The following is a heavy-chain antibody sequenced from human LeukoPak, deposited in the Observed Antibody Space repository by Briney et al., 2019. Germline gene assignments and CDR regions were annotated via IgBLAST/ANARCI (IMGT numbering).Heavy chain of an antibody. Sequence: GGSLRLSCAASGFTFSSYGMHWDRQAPGKGLEWVAVISYDGSNKYYADSVKGRFTIYRDNSKNTLYLQMNSLRAEDTAVYYCAKDLYPLIVGALFDYWGQGTLVTVSS. CDR3: AKDLYPLIVGALFDY. D-gene: IGHD1-26*01. J-gene: IGHJ4*02. V-gene: IGHV3-30*18. CDR2: ISYDGSNK. CDR1: GFTFSSYG.